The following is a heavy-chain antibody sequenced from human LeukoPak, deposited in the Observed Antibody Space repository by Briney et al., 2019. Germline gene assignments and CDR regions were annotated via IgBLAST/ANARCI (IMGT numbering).Heavy chain of an antibody. Sequence: PGGSLRLSCAASGFTVRSNYMSWVRQAPGKGLEWVSVIYSGGSTYYADSVKGRFTISRDNAKNTLYLQMNSLRAEDTAVYYCARPGYSSGWYYYFDYWGRGTLVTVSP. J-gene: IGHJ4*02. V-gene: IGHV3-53*01. D-gene: IGHD6-19*01. CDR2: IYSGGST. CDR1: GFTVRSNY. CDR3: ARPGYSSGWYYYFDY.